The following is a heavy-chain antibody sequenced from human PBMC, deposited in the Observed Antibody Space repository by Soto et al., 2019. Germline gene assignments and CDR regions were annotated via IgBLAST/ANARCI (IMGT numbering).Heavy chain of an antibody. CDR3: AKDSGMAPYAYYYMDV. CDR1: GFTFDDYA. J-gene: IGHJ6*03. Sequence: EVQLVESGGGLVQPGRSLRLSCAASGFTFDDYAMHWVRQPPGKGLEWGSSITWNSGRIAYADSVQGRFTISRDNGRNSLYLQMNSLRLEDTAFYYCAKDSGMAPYAYYYMDVWGKGTTVTVSS. D-gene: IGHD4-17*01. V-gene: IGHV3-9*01. CDR2: ITWNSGRI.